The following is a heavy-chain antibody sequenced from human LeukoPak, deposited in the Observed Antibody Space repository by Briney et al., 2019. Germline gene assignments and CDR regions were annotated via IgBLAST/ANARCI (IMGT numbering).Heavy chain of an antibody. J-gene: IGHJ6*02. CDR2: ISGSGGST. D-gene: IGHD3-3*01. CDR1: GFTFSSYA. Sequence: GGSLRLSCAASGFTFSSYAMSWVRQAPGKGLEWVSAISGSGGSTYYADSVKGWFTISRDNSQNTLYLQMNSLRAEDTAVYYCAKGDYDFWSGYYYNYYYGMDVWGQGTTVTVSS. CDR3: AKGDYDFWSGYYYNYYYGMDV. V-gene: IGHV3-23*01.